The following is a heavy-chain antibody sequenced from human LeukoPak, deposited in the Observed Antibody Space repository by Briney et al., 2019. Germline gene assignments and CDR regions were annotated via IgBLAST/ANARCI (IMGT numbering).Heavy chain of an antibody. V-gene: IGHV3-21*01. CDR1: GFTFSSYS. D-gene: IGHD3-22*01. CDR2: ISSSSSYI. J-gene: IGHJ4*02. CDR3: ARGVSSYYDSSGYYYVEDYLDY. Sequence: GGSLRLSCAASGFTFSSYSMNWVRQAPGKGLEWVSSISSSSSYIYYADSVKGRFTISRDNAKNSLYLQMNSLRAEDTAVYYCARGVSSYYDSSGYYYVEDYLDYWGQGTLVTVSS.